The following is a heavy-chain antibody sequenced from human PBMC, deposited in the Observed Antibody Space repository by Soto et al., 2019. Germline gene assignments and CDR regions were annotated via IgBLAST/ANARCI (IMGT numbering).Heavy chain of an antibody. D-gene: IGHD2-2*01. J-gene: IGHJ4*02. V-gene: IGHV6-1*01. CDR3: ARDLPGVNCSSTSCYPFDY. Sequence: SQTLSLTCAISGDSVSSNSAAWNWIRQSPSRGLEWLGRTYYRSKWYNDYAVSVKSRITINPDKSKNQFSLQLNSVTTDDTAVDFCARDLPGVNCSSTSCYPFDYWGQGTLVTVSS. CDR1: GDSVSSNSAA. CDR2: TYYRSKWYN.